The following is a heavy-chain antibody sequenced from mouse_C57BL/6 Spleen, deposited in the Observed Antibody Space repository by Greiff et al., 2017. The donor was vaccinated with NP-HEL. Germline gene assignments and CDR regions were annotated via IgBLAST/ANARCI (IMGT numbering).Heavy chain of an antibody. V-gene: IGHV1-80*01. CDR1: GYAFSSYW. D-gene: IGHD1-1*01. CDR2: IYPGDGDT. CDR3: ARSEVYYYGSSHYFDY. J-gene: IGHJ2*01. Sequence: VQLQQSGAELVKPGASVKISCKASGYAFSSYWMNWVKQRPGKGLEWIGQIYPGDGDTNYNGKFKGKATLTADKSSSTAYMQLSSLTSEDSAVYFCARSEVYYYGSSHYFDYWGQGTTLTVSS.